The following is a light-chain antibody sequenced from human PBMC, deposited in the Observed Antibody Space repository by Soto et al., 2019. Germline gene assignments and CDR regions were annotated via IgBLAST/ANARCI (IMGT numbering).Light chain of an antibody. J-gene: IGLJ1*01. Sequence: QSALTQPASVSGSPGQSITISCTGTSSDVGGYNYVSWYQQHPGKAPKLMIYDVSNRPSGVSNRFSGSKSGNMASLTISGLQAEDEADYYCSSYTSSSTPGYVFGTGTQLTVL. CDR1: SSDVGGYNY. V-gene: IGLV2-14*01. CDR3: SSYTSSSTPGYV. CDR2: DVS.